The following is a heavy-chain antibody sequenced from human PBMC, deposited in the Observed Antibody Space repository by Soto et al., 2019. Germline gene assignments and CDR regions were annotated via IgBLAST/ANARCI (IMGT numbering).Heavy chain of an antibody. CDR3: ASQVGPEVTASQNTNWFDP. D-gene: IGHD2-21*02. CDR2: IIPIFGTA. V-gene: IGHV1-69*06. Sequence: SVKVSCKASGGTFSSYAISWVRQAPGQGLEWMGGIIPIFGTANYAQKFQGRVTITADKSTSTAYMELSSLRSEDTAVYYCASQVGPEVTASQNTNWFDPWGQGTLVTVSS. J-gene: IGHJ5*02. CDR1: GGTFSSYA.